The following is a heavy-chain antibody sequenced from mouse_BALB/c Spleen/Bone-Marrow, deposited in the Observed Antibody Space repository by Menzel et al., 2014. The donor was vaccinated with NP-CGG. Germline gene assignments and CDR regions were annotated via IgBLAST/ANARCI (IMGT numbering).Heavy chain of an antibody. CDR2: IWAGGST. J-gene: IGHJ1*01. V-gene: IGHV2-9*02. CDR1: GFSLTSYG. CDR3: ARDLGRYFDV. D-gene: IGHD4-1*01. Sequence: VKLVESGPGLVAPSQRLSIPCTVSGFSLTSYGVLWVRQPPGKGLEWLGVIWAGGSTNYNSALMSRLSISKDNSKSQVFLKMNSLQTDDTAMYYCARDLGRYFDVWGAGTTVTVSS.